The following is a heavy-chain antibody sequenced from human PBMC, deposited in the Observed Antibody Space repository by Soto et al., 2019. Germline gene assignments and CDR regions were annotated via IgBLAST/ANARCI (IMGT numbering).Heavy chain of an antibody. J-gene: IGHJ5*02. CDR1: GGTFSSYA. CDR3: ARGGGQQLEKQQEKRGWFDP. CDR2: IIPIFGTA. D-gene: IGHD6-13*01. Sequence: QVQLVQSGAEVKKPGSSVKVSCKASGGTFSSYAISWVRQAPGQGLEWMRGIIPIFGTANYAQKFQGRVTITADESTSTAYMELSSLRSEDTAVYYCARGGGQQLEKQQEKRGWFDPWGQGTLVTVSS. V-gene: IGHV1-69*01.